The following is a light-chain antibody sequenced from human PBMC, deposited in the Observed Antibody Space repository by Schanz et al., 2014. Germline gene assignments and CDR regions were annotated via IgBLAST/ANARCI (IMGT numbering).Light chain of an antibody. CDR2: GAS. CDR1: QSISSTY. CDR3: QQYGSSPRT. V-gene: IGKV3-20*01. Sequence: EIVLTQSPGTLSLSPGDRATLSCRASQSISSTYLAWYQQKPGLAPRLLIFGASSRATGIPDRFSGSGSGTDFTLTINRLAPEDFAVYYCQQYGSSPRTFGQGTKVEIK. J-gene: IGKJ1*01.